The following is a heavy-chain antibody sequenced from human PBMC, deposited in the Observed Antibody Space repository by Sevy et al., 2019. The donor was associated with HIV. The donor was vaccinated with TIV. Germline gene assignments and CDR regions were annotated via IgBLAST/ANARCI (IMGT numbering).Heavy chain of an antibody. CDR2: ISWNSGSI. V-gene: IGHV3-9*01. J-gene: IGHJ4*02. CDR1: GFTFDDYA. D-gene: IGHD3-3*01. CDR3: AKDVPDQSWYDDFWSGSPCFDY. Sequence: GGSLRLSCAASGFTFDDYAMHWVRQAPGKGLEWVSGISWNSGSIGYADSVKGRFTISRDNAKNSLYLQMNSLRAEDTALYYCAKDVPDQSWYDDFWSGSPCFDYWGRGTLVTVSS.